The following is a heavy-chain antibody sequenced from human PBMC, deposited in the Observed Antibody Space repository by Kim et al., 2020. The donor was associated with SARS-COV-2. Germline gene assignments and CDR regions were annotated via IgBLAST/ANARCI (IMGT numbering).Heavy chain of an antibody. Sequence: YADSVKGRFTISRDNSKNTLYLQMNSLRAEDTAVYYCAKGGWPPHGMDVWGQGTTVTVSS. D-gene: IGHD1-26*01. J-gene: IGHJ6*02. V-gene: IGHV3-23*01. CDR3: AKGGWPPHGMDV.